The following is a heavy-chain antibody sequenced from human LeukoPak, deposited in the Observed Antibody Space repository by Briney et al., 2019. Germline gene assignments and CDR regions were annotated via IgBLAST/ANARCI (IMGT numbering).Heavy chain of an antibody. D-gene: IGHD2-2*01. J-gene: IGHJ4*02. CDR1: GFTFSSYA. CDR3: AKDRRGCSGTSCYYRFDY. CDR2: ISDSGGST. V-gene: IGHV3-23*01. Sequence: PGGSLRLSCAASGFTFSSYAMSWVRQAPGKGLEWVSAISDSGGSTYYADSAKGRFTISRDNSKNTVYLQMNSLRAEDTAVYYCAKDRRGCSGTSCYYRFDYWGQGTLVTVSS.